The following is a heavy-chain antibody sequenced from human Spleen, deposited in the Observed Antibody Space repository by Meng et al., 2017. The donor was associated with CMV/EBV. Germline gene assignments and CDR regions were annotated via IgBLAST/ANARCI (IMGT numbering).Heavy chain of an antibody. CDR1: AYTGDS. V-gene: IGHV1-18*01. J-gene: IGHJ4*02. D-gene: IGHD3-10*01. CDR3: ARGRERFGELLWYYFDY. CDR2: ISAYNGKT. Sequence: AYTGDSNRWRGQARGPGIEWMGWISAYNGKTKYAQKLQGRVTMTTDTSTSTAYMELRSLRSDDTAVYYCARGRERFGELLWYYFDYWGQGTLVTVSS.